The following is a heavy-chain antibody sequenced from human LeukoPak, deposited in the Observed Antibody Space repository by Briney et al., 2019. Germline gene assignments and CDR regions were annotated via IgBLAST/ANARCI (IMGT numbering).Heavy chain of an antibody. V-gene: IGHV3-11*01. J-gene: IGHJ6*03. CDR1: GFTFSDYY. CDR3: ARVGYSYGYLNPHYYYYMDV. D-gene: IGHD5-18*01. Sequence: GGSLRLSCAASGFTFSDYYMSWIRQAPGKGLEWVSYISSSGSTIYYADSVKGRFTISRDNAKNSLYLQMNSLRAEDTAVYYCARVGYSYGYLNPHYYYYMDVWGEGTTVTVSS. CDR2: ISSSGSTI.